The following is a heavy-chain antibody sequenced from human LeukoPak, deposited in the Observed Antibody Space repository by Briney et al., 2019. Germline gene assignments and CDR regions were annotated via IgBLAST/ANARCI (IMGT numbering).Heavy chain of an antibody. Sequence: GGSLRLSCAASGFTVSSNYMSWVRQAPGKGLEWVSVVYRGGGTNYADSVRGRFTLSRDNSRNMMYLQMNSLRAEDTAVYYCRICGGDCSLIDSWGQGTLVTVSS. CDR3: RICGGDCSLIDS. J-gene: IGHJ4*02. D-gene: IGHD2-21*02. CDR2: VYRGGGT. CDR1: GFTVSSNY. V-gene: IGHV3-53*01.